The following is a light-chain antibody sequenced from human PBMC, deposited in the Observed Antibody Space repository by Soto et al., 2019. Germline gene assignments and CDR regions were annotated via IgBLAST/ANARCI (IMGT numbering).Light chain of an antibody. CDR3: QQYHTCPIT. CDR2: DAS. CDR1: QSVSSD. J-gene: IGKJ4*01. Sequence: EVVLTHSPTTLAYSPGERAALSFMASQSVSSDLAWYQQKPGQAPRLLIYDASNRATGIPARFSGSGSGTDFTLTIISLQSEDCAIYYCQQYHTCPITFGEGTKVDIK. V-gene: IGKV3-11*01.